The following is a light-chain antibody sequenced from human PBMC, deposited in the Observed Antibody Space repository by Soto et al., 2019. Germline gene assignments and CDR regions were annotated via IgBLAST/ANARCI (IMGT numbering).Light chain of an antibody. CDR2: AAS. CDR3: QEYGASLT. J-gene: IGKJ4*01. V-gene: IGKV3-20*01. CDR1: QNIKNNF. Sequence: IVLTQSPGTLSLSPGEGATLSCRASQNIKNNFLAWYQQRPGQAPRLLIHAASIRATGTQDRFTGSESVTDFTLIISRLEHEDFAVYYCQEYGASLTFGGGTRVEIK.